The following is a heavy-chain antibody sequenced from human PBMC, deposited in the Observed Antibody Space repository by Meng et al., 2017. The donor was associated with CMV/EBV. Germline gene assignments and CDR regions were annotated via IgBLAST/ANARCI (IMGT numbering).Heavy chain of an antibody. V-gene: IGHV5-51*01. Sequence: GESLKTPRKGSGYSFTSYWIGLVRQRPGKGVEWGGIIYPGDSDTRYSPSIQGQVTIPADKSHSTAYLQWGSLKASDAAMYYCARQRRGPAIIDFDLWGRGTLVTVSS. D-gene: IGHD2-2*01. J-gene: IGHJ2*01. CDR1: GYSFTSYW. CDR3: ARQRRGPAIIDFDL. CDR2: IYPGDSDT.